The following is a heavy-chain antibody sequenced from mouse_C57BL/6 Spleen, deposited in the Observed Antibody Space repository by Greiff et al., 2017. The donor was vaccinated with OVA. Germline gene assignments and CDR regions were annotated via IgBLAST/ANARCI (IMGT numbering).Heavy chain of an antibody. V-gene: IGHV1-78*01. Sequence: VQLVESDAELVKPGASVKISCKVSGYTFTDHTIHWMKQRPEQGLEWIGYIYPRDGSTKYNEKFKGKATLTADKSSSTAYMQLNSLTSEDSAVYFCARYPDGYFGAYDYWGQGTTLTVSS. CDR2: IYPRDGST. J-gene: IGHJ2*01. CDR1: GYTFTDHT. CDR3: ARYPDGYFGAYDY. D-gene: IGHD2-3*01.